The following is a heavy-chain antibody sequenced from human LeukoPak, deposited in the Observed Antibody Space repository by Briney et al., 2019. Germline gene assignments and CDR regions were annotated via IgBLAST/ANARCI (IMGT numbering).Heavy chain of an antibody. CDR3: ARRLVMDGGNSFEAFDI. Sequence: SETLSLTCTVSGGSISSYYWSWIRQPPGKGLEWIGYIYYSGSTNYNPSLKSRVPISVDTSKNQFSLKLSSVTAADTAVYYCARRLVMDGGNSFEAFDIWGQGTMVTVSS. J-gene: IGHJ3*02. CDR2: IYYSGST. D-gene: IGHD4-23*01. V-gene: IGHV4-59*01. CDR1: GGSISSYY.